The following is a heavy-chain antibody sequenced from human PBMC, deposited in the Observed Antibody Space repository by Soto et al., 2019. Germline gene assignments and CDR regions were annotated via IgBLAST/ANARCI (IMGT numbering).Heavy chain of an antibody. D-gene: IGHD2-2*01. CDR3: AKNNRYCSSTNCFVFDY. Sequence: VGPLRLCWAASGGTFGGHGGSWVSQAPGKGLEWVANIKQDGSEKYYVDSVKGRFTISRDNAKNSLYLLMNSLRAEDTAVYYCAKNNRYCSSTNCFVFDYWGQGTLVTVSS. V-gene: IGHV3-7*01. J-gene: IGHJ4*02. CDR2: IKQDGSEK. CDR1: GGTFGGHG.